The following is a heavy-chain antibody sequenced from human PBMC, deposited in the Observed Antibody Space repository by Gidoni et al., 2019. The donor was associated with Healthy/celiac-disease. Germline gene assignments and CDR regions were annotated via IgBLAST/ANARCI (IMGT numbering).Heavy chain of an antibody. CDR3: ARATSDFWSGYYRGLFDY. CDR1: GYTFTSYG. Sequence: QVQLVQSGAEVKKPGASVKVSCKASGYTFTSYGSSWVRQAPGQGLEWMGWISAYNGNTNYAQQLQGRVTMTTDTSTSTAYMELRSLRSDDTAVYYCARATSDFWSGYYRGLFDYWGQGTLVTVSS. CDR2: ISAYNGNT. J-gene: IGHJ4*02. D-gene: IGHD3-3*01. V-gene: IGHV1-18*01.